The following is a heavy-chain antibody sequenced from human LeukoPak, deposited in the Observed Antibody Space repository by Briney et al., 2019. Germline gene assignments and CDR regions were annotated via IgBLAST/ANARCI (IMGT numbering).Heavy chain of an antibody. Sequence: GGSLRLSCAATGFSFSDYYMSWIRQAPGKGLEWLSYINSSGNTVYHADSVKGRFTISRDNAKNSLYLQMNSLRAEDTAVYYCARRGGSGKRFAHYYYYYYMDVWGKGTTVTISS. J-gene: IGHJ6*03. D-gene: IGHD3-10*01. CDR1: GFSFSDYY. CDR3: ARRGGSGKRFAHYYYYYYMDV. CDR2: INSSGNTV. V-gene: IGHV3-11*04.